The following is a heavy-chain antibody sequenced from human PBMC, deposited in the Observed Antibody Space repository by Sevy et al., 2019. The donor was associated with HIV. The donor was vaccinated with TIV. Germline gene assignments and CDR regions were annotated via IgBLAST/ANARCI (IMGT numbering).Heavy chain of an antibody. CDR1: GYTLTELS. CDR3: ATAEVYDILTGPGGYYFDY. CDR2: FDPEDGET. J-gene: IGHJ4*02. D-gene: IGHD3-9*01. Sequence: ASVKVSCKVSGYTLTELSMHWVRQAPGKGLEWMGGFDPEDGETIYAQKFQGRVTMTEDTSTDTAYMELSRLRSEDTAVYYCATAEVYDILTGPGGYYFDYWGQGTLVTVSS. V-gene: IGHV1-24*01.